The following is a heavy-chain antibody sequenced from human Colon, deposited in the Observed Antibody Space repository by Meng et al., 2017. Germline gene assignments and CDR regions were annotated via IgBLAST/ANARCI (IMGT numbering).Heavy chain of an antibody. CDR2: IYYSGST. J-gene: IGHJ5*02. Sequence: QVQLQESCPGLVQPSQTLSLTCTVSGGSISSGDYYWSWIRQPPGKGLEWIGYIYYSGSTYSNASLKSRVTISIDRSKNQFSLKLSSVTAADTAVYYCARDRKHYGERGWFDPWGQGTLVTVSS. D-gene: IGHD4-17*01. CDR1: GGSISSGDYY. V-gene: IGHV4-30-4*01. CDR3: ARDRKHYGERGWFDP.